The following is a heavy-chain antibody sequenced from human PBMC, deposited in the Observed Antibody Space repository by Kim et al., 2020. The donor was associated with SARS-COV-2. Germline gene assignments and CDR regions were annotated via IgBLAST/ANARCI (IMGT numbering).Heavy chain of an antibody. CDR1: GFTFSSYG. Sequence: GGSLRLSCAASGFTFSSYGMHWVRQAPGKGLEWVAVIWYDGSNKYYADSVKGRFTISRDNSKNTLYLQMNSLRAEDTAVYYCARDTAMVLYYFDYWGQGTLVTVSS. D-gene: IGHD5-18*01. V-gene: IGHV3-33*01. J-gene: IGHJ4*02. CDR2: IWYDGSNK. CDR3: ARDTAMVLYYFDY.